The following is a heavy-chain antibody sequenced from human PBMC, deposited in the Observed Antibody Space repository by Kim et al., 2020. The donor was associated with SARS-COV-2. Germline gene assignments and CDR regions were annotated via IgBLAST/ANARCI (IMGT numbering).Heavy chain of an antibody. Sequence: ASVKVSCKASGYTFTSYDINWVRQATGQGLEWMGWMNPNSGNTGYAQKFQGRVTMTRNTSISTAYMELSSLRSEDTAVYYCARDGNYYGSGSYDYWGQGTLVTVSS. CDR2: MNPNSGNT. V-gene: IGHV1-8*01. D-gene: IGHD3-10*01. CDR1: GYTFTSYD. J-gene: IGHJ4*02. CDR3: ARDGNYYGSGSYDY.